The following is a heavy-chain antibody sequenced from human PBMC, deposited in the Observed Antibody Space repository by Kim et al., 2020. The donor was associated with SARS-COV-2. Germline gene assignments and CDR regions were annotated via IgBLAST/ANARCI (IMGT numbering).Heavy chain of an antibody. D-gene: IGHD1-1*01. CDR2: TTNKGNIKST. CDR1: GFTFVDHY. Sequence: GGSLRLSCAASGFTFVDHYMDWVRQAPGKGLEWLSRTTNKGNIKSTYAPAVKGRFIVSRENTNNSLYLQKNSLTTEDTADYYCDGDTIAAIHVKGQWNT. J-gene: IGHJ6*02. CDR3: DGDTIAAIHV. V-gene: IGHV3-72*01.